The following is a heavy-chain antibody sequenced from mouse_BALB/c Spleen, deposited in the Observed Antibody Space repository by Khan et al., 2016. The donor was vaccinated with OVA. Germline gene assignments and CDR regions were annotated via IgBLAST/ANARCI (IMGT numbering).Heavy chain of an antibody. CDR1: GFTFSSYG. J-gene: IGHJ2*01. Sequence: EVELVESGGGLVQPGGSRKLSCAASGFTFSSYGMHWVRQAPEKGLEWVAYISGDSSTIYYTDTVKGRFTISRDNPKNTLSLQMTSLMSEDTAMYYYATAYYYGYCFDYWGPGTTLTVSS. D-gene: IGHD1-1*01. CDR3: ATAYYYGYCFDY. V-gene: IGHV5-17*02. CDR2: ISGDSSTI.